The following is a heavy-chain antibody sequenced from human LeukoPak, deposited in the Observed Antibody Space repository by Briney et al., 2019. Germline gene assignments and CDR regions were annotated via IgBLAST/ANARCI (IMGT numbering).Heavy chain of an antibody. CDR1: GGSISNYY. Sequence: SETLSLTCTVSGGSISNYYWSWLRQPPGKGLEWIGHIYSTGSTTYGPSLKSRVIMSADTSKNQFSLKVTSVTAADTAVYYCARHRPEGSYPLDSWGQGALVTVSS. V-gene: IGHV4-59*08. CDR3: ARHRPEGSYPLDS. J-gene: IGHJ4*02. CDR2: IYSTGST.